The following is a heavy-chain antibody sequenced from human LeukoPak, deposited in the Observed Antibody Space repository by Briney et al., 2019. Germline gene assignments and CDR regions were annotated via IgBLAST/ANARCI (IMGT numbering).Heavy chain of an antibody. Sequence: GASVKVSCKASGYTFTSYGISWVRQAPGQGPEWMGWISAYNGNTNYAQKLQGRVTMTTDTSTCTAYMELRSLRSDDTAVYYCARDREYDSSGYYYPQSPLGYWGQGTLVTVSS. CDR3: ARDREYDSSGYYYPQSPLGY. CDR1: GYTFTSYG. D-gene: IGHD3-22*01. CDR2: ISAYNGNT. V-gene: IGHV1-18*01. J-gene: IGHJ4*02.